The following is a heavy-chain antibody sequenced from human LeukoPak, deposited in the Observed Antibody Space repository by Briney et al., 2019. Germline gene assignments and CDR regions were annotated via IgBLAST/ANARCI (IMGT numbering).Heavy chain of an antibody. D-gene: IGHD4-11*01. CDR2: IYSGGST. CDR3: AGRATVSLYYYYGMDV. J-gene: IGHJ6*02. CDR1: GFTVSTNY. V-gene: IGHV3-66*01. Sequence: GGSLRLSCAASGFTVSTNYMNWVRQPPGKGLEWVSVIYSGGSTYYADSVEGRFTISRDNSKNTLYLQMDSLRAEDTAVYYCAGRATVSLYYYYGMDVWGQGTTVTVSS.